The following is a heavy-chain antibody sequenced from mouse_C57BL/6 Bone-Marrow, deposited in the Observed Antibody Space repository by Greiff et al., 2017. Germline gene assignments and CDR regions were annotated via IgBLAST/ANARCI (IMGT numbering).Heavy chain of an antibody. D-gene: IGHD4-1*01. CDR1: GYTFTSYW. CDR3: ARRDWDVDY. V-gene: IGHV1-69*01. CDR2: IDPSDSYT. Sequence: VQLQQPGAELVMPGASVKLSCKASGYTFTSYWMHWVKQRPGQGLEWIGEIDPSDSYTNYNQKFKGKSTLTVDKSSSTAYMQLSSLTSEDSAVYYCARRDWDVDYWGQGTTLTVSS. J-gene: IGHJ2*01.